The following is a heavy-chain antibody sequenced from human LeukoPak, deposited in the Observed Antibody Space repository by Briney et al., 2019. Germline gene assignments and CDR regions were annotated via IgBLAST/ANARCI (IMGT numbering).Heavy chain of an antibody. Sequence: SQTLSLTCAVSGDSVSSNSAVWNWIRQAPSRGLEWLGKAYYRSKWCKGYAISVKSRISINPDTSKNQFTLQLNSVTPEDAAVYYCARGDIAFDYWGQGTLVTVSS. J-gene: IGHJ4*02. CDR3: ARGDIAFDY. D-gene: IGHD3-9*01. CDR1: GDSVSSNSAV. CDR2: AYYRSKWCK. V-gene: IGHV6-1*01.